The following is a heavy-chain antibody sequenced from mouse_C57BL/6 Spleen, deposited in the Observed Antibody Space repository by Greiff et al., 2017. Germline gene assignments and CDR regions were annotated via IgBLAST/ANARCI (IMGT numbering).Heavy chain of an antibody. D-gene: IGHD2-2*01. Sequence: VQLQQPGAELVKPGASVKMSCKASGYTFTSYWITWVKQRPGQGLEWIGDIYPGSGSTNYNEKFKSKATLTVDTSSSTAYMQLSSLTSEDSAVYDCARPAYVYDGYCAMDYWGQGTSVTVSS. CDR1: GYTFTSYW. J-gene: IGHJ4*01. CDR2: IYPGSGST. V-gene: IGHV1-55*01. CDR3: ARPAYVYDGYCAMDY.